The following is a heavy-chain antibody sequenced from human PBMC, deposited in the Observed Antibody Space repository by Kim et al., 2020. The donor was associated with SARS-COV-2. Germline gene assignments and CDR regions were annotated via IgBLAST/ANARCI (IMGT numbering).Heavy chain of an antibody. D-gene: IGHD6-19*01. V-gene: IGHV1-3*01. Sequence: SRVTITRDTSANSAYMELSCLRSEDTAVYYCARGASGLPLVAFEIWGQGTMVTVSS. J-gene: IGHJ3*02. CDR3: ARGASGLPLVAFEI.